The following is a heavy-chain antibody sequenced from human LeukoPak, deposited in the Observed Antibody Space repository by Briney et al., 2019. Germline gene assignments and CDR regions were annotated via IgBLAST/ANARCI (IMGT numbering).Heavy chain of an antibody. CDR2: ITRSSSAK. V-gene: IGHV3-48*01. CDR1: GFTFSSYS. CDR3: TRDQEGSDY. Sequence: GGFLRLSCVASGFTFSSYSMNWVRQAPGKGLERVSYITRSSSAKFYADSVKGRFTISRDNAENLLYLQMNSLRAEDTAVYYCTRDQEGSDYWGQGTLVTVSS. J-gene: IGHJ4*02.